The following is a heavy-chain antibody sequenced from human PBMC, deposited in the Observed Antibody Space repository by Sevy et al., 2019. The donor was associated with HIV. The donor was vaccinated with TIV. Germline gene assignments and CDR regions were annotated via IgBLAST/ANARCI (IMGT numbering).Heavy chain of an antibody. CDR1: GFTVSDNY. CDR3: AGRVTSDSFDI. V-gene: IGHV3-66*02. D-gene: IGHD5-18*01. Sequence: GGSLRLSCAASGFTVSDNYMSWVRQAPGKGLEWVSLIYSGGNTYYADSVKGRFTISRDNSKNTLYLKMDSLRAEDTAVYYCAGRVTSDSFDIWGQGTMVTVSS. CDR2: IYSGGNT. J-gene: IGHJ3*02.